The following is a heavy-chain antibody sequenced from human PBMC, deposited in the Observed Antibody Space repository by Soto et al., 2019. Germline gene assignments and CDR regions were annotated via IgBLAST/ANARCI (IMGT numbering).Heavy chain of an antibody. CDR2: VSPYNGDT. CDR3: AREVGHMDV. Sequence: EAPGNVSCKAFCYTFATYGIKWVRQAPGQGLEWMGWVSPYNGDTTYAQKVQGRVTMTTDTSTRTAYLELRSLRSDDTAVYYCAREVGHMDVWGQGTTVTVSS. J-gene: IGHJ6*02. V-gene: IGHV1-18*04. CDR1: CYTFATYG.